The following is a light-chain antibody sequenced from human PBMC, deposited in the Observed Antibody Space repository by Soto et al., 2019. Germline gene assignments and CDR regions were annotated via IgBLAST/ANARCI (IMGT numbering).Light chain of an antibody. V-gene: IGLV1-51*01. CDR3: ATWDGSLPAEV. Sequence: QAVLTQPPSVSAAPGQKVTISCSGSSSNIGNNYVSWYQQLPGTAPKLIIYDNNKRPSGIPDRFSGSKSGTSGTLAITGLQTGDEADYYCATWDGSLPAEVFGGGTKLTVL. CDR2: DNN. CDR1: SSNIGNNY. J-gene: IGLJ2*01.